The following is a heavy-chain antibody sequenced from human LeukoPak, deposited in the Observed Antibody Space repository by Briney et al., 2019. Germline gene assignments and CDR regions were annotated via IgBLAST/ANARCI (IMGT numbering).Heavy chain of an antibody. CDR2: IWYDGSNK. CDR1: GFTFSSYG. J-gene: IGHJ4*02. V-gene: IGHV3-33*01. Sequence: GGSLRLSCAASGFTFSSYGMHWVRQAPGKGLEWVAVIWYDGSNKYYADSVKGRFTISRDNSKNTLYLQMNSLRAEDTAVYYCARDARYSWNDGALDYWGQGTLVTVSS. CDR3: ARDARYSWNDGALDY. D-gene: IGHD1-1*01.